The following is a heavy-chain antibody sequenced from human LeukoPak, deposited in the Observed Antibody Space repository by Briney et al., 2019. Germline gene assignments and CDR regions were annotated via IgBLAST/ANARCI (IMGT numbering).Heavy chain of an antibody. J-gene: IGHJ4*02. CDR2: ISYDGSNK. D-gene: IGHD3-22*01. CDR3: AKGDSGYYTFFDY. Sequence: PGGSLRLSCAASGFTFSTYGMHWVRQAPGKGLEWVAVISYDGSNKYYADSVKGRLTISRDNSKNTLYLQMNSLRAEDTAVYYCAKGDSGYYTFFDYWGQGTLVTVSS. CDR1: GFTFSTYG. V-gene: IGHV3-30*18.